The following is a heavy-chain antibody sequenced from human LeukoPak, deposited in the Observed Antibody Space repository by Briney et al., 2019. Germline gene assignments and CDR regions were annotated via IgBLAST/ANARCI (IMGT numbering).Heavy chain of an antibody. D-gene: IGHD3-10*02. Sequence: GGSLRLSCAASGFTFSSYEMNWVRQAPGKGLEWVSYISSSGSTIYYADSVKGRFTISRDNAKNSLYLQMNSLRAEDAAVYYCAELGITMIGGVWGKGTTVTIFS. V-gene: IGHV3-48*03. CDR3: AELGITMIGGV. CDR1: GFTFSSYE. J-gene: IGHJ6*04. CDR2: ISSSGSTI.